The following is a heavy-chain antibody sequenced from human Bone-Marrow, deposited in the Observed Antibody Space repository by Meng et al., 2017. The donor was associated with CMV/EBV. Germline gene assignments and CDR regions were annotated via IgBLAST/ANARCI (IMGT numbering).Heavy chain of an antibody. CDR1: GASITTTKW. D-gene: IGHD3-16*01. V-gene: IGHV4-4*02. CDR3: ARVREHTSLGNYWFDP. CDR2: IDHSGNS. Sequence: SETLSLTCAVSGASITTTKWWTWVRQPPGKGLEWVGEIDHSGNSNSNPSLKSRLTLSLDTSKNHLSLRMTSVTAEDTAIYYCARVREHTSLGNYWFDPWGHGTLVTVAS. J-gene: IGHJ5*02.